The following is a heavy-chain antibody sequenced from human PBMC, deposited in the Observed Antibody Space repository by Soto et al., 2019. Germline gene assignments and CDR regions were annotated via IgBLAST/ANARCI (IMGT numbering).Heavy chain of an antibody. J-gene: IGHJ4*02. Sequence: GGSLRLSCTASGFTFGDYAMTWVRQAPGKGLEWVGVIRSKAHGGTTEHAASVKGRFTISRDDSKNIAYLQMSSLKTEDTAVYYCTRDYRVGHTIVALDYWGQGTPVTVSS. CDR3: TRDYRVGHTIVALDY. CDR2: IRSKAHGGTT. CDR1: GFTFGDYA. D-gene: IGHD5-12*01. V-gene: IGHV3-49*04.